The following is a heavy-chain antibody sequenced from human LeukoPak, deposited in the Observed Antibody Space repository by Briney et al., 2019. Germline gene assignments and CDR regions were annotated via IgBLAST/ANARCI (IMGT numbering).Heavy chain of an antibody. CDR3: ARQGGDFDY. V-gene: IGHV3-48*01. CDR1: GFTFSSYS. Sequence: GGSLRLSXAASGFTFSSYSMNWVRQTPGKGLEWVSYISSSGSTIYYADSVKGRFTISRDNAKNSLYLQMNSLRAEDTAVYYCARQGGDFDYWGQGTLVTVSS. J-gene: IGHJ4*02. CDR2: ISSSGSTI.